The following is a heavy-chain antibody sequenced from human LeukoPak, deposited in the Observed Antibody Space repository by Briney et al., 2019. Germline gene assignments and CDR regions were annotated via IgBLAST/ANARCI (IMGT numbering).Heavy chain of an antibody. CDR2: IYYSGST. CDR1: GGSISSYY. CDR3: ASSSWYPEYFQH. J-gene: IGHJ1*01. D-gene: IGHD6-13*01. Sequence: SETLSLTCTVSGGSISSYYWGWIRQPPGKGLEWIGSIYYSGSTYYNPSLKSRVTISVDTSKNQFSLKLSSVTAADTAVYYCASSSWYPEYFQHWGQGTLVTVSS. V-gene: IGHV4-39*07.